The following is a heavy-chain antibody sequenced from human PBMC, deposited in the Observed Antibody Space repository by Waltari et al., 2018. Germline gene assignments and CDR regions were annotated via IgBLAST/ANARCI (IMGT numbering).Heavy chain of an antibody. J-gene: IGHJ3*02. Sequence: EVQLVESGGGLVKPGGSLRLSCAASGFPFSTYSMNWVRQAPGKGLEWVSSISRSSSYRYYADSVKGRFTISRDNAKNSLYLQMNSLRAEDTAVYYCASDHRGSYHDSSGYYFHDAFDIWGQGTMVTVSS. CDR2: ISRSSSYR. D-gene: IGHD3-22*01. CDR1: GFPFSTYS. CDR3: ASDHRGSYHDSSGYYFHDAFDI. V-gene: IGHV3-21*01.